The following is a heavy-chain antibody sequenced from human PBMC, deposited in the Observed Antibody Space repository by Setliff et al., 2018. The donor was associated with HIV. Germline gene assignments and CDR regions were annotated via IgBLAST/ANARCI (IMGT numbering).Heavy chain of an antibody. J-gene: IGHJ6*03. V-gene: IGHV4-4*08. CDR1: GGSISSHY. CDR3: ARCYYNFWSGYPLDYMDV. CDR2: IYTSGST. Sequence: SETLSLTCTVSGGSISSHYWSWIRQPPGKGLEWTGHIYTSGSTNYNPSLKSRVTMSVGTSKNQFSLKLSSVTAADTAVYYCARCYYNFWSGYPLDYMDVWGKGTTVTSP. D-gene: IGHD3-3*01.